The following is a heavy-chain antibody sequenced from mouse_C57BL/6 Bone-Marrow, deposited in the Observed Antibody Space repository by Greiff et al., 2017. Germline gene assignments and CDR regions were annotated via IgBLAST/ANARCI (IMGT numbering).Heavy chain of an antibody. J-gene: IGHJ2*01. D-gene: IGHD1-1*01. CDR2: IYPRSGNT. Sequence: VQLQQSGAELARPGASVKLSCKASGYTFTSYGISWVKQRTGQGLEWIGEIYPRSGNTYYNEKFKGKATLTADKSSSTAYMGLRSLTSEDSAVYFCARENYYVSSSYYFDYWGQGTTLTVSS. CDR3: ARENYYVSSSYYFDY. V-gene: IGHV1-81*01. CDR1: GYTFTSYG.